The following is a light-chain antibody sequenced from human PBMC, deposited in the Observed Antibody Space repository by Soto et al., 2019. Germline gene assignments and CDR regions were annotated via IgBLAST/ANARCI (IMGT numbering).Light chain of an antibody. Sequence: DIQMTQSPSTLSASVGDRVTITCRASQSFTSWLAWYQQKPGKAPKLLIHKASNLQSGVPARFSGSESGTEFTLTISGLQPDDFATYYCQQYNTYPWTFGQGTKVEIK. CDR2: KAS. J-gene: IGKJ1*01. V-gene: IGKV1-5*03. CDR3: QQYNTYPWT. CDR1: QSFTSW.